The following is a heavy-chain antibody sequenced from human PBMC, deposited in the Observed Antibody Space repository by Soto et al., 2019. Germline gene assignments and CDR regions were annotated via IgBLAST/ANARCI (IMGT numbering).Heavy chain of an antibody. CDR1: GGSLSNYG. J-gene: IGHJ6*02. Sequence: QVQLVQSGAEVKKPGYSVKVSCKASGGSLSNYGISWVRQAPGQGLEWKGGIIPVFGTANYAQKFQGRVTITAVESTNIVYMDVTSLRSEDTAVYYCARGDATKIVVTTYYAMDVWGQGTTVTVSS. CDR2: IIPVFGTA. V-gene: IGHV1-69*12. D-gene: IGHD4-17*01. CDR3: ARGDATKIVVTTYYAMDV.